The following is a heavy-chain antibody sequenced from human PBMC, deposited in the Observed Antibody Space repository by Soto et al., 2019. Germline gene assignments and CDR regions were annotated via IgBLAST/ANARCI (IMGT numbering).Heavy chain of an antibody. CDR1: GYTFTTYY. CDR2: INPQDGTT. V-gene: IGHV1-46*01. J-gene: IGHJ3*02. D-gene: IGHD2-15*01. CDR3: ARRSPSWAFDI. Sequence: GASVKVSCKASGYTFTTYYIHWVRQAPGQGLEWMGIINPQDGTTSLPQKFHGRVTMTRDTSTSTVYMELNSLRSEDTAVYYCARRSPSWAFDIWGQGTMVTVSS.